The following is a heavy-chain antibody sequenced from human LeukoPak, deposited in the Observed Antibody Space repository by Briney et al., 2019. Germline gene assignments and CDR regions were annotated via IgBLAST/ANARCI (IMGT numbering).Heavy chain of an antibody. CDR2: ISYYGSNK. CDR3: ARGGDGYNWSFDY. CDR1: GFTFSSYA. J-gene: IGHJ4*02. D-gene: IGHD5-24*01. Sequence: GGSLRLSCAASGFTFSSYAMHGVRQAPGKGLEGVAVISYYGSNKYYADSVKGPFTISRDNSKNTLYLQMNSLRAGDTAVYYCARGGDGYNWSFDYWGQGTLVTVSS. V-gene: IGHV3-30-3*01.